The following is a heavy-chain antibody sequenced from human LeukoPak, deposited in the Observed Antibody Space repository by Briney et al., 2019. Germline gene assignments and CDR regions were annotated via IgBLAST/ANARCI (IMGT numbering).Heavy chain of an antibody. D-gene: IGHD5-24*01. CDR1: GFTFSSYA. V-gene: IGHV4-38-2*02. Sequence: LRLSCAASGFTFSSYAMSWVRQAPGKGLEWIGSIYHSGSTYYNPSLKSRVTISVDTSKNQFSLKLSSVTAADTAVYYCAREVGPFHQLDYWGQGTLVTVSS. CDR2: IYHSGST. J-gene: IGHJ4*02. CDR3: AREVGPFHQLDY.